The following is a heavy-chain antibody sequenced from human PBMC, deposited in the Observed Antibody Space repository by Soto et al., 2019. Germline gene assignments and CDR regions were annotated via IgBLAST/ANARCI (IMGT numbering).Heavy chain of an antibody. CDR1: NYTFTRYG. CDR3: ARALHDYGGNYFDY. V-gene: IGHV1-18*01. J-gene: IGHJ4*02. CDR2: ISPYNGNS. D-gene: IGHD4-17*01. Sequence: ASVKVSCKTSNYTFTRYGISWVRQAPGQGLEWVGWISPYNGNSNYAQKYQGRVTMTTDTSTSTAYMELSSLRSEDTAVYYCARALHDYGGNYFDYWGQGTLVTVSS.